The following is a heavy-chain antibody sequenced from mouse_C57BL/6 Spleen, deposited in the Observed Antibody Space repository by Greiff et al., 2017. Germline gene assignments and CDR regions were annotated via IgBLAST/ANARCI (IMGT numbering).Heavy chain of an antibody. Sequence: EVQLVESGPELVKPGASVKMSCKASGYTFTDYNMHWVKQSHGKSLEWIGYINPNNGGTSYNQKFKGKATLTVNKSSRTAYMELRSLTSEDSAVYYCAAGLLGYFDVWGTGTTVTVSS. D-gene: IGHD6-1*01. CDR2: INPNNGGT. CDR3: AAGLLGYFDV. V-gene: IGHV1-22*01. J-gene: IGHJ1*03. CDR1: GYTFTDYN.